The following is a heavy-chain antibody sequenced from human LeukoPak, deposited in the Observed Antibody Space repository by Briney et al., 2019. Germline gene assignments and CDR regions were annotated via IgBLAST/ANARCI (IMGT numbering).Heavy chain of an antibody. CDR3: ARDGAYDSSARAPY. J-gene: IGHJ4*02. V-gene: IGHV1-18*01. CDR2: ISAYNGNT. Sequence: ASVKVSCKASGGTFSSYAISWVRQAPGQGLEWMGWISAYNGNTNYAQKLQGRVTMTTDTSTSTAYMELRSLRSDDTAVYYCARDGAYDSSARAPYWGQGTLVTVSS. D-gene: IGHD3-22*01. CDR1: GGTFSSYA.